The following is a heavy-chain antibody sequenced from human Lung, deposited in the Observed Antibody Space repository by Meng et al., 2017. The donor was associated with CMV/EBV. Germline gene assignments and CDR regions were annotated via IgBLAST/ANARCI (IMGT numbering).Heavy chain of an antibody. Sequence: SXTXSLXCTVSGGSTNSYYWTWIRQAPGKGLEWIGYVFYTGTTKYNPSLKSRVTMSLDTSKSHFSLKLTSVTAADTAIYYCARGRAQIGWFEPWGQGNLVTVSS. D-gene: IGHD3-16*01. CDR3: ARGRAQIGWFEP. V-gene: IGHV4-59*01. CDR1: GGSTNSYY. CDR2: VFYTGTT. J-gene: IGHJ5*02.